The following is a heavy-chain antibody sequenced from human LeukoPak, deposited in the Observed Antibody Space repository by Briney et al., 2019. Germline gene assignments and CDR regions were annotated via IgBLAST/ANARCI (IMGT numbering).Heavy chain of an antibody. D-gene: IGHD3-9*01. CDR3: ARTTGYYWDPFDP. V-gene: IGHV4-30-4*08. J-gene: IGHJ5*02. CDR2: IYYSGST. CDR1: GGSISSGDYY. Sequence: RPSQTLSLTCTVSGGSISSGDYYWSWIRQPPGKGLEWIGYIYYSGSTYYNPSLKSRVTISVDTSKYQFSLKLSSVTAADTAVYYCARTTGYYWDPFDPWGQGTLVTVSS.